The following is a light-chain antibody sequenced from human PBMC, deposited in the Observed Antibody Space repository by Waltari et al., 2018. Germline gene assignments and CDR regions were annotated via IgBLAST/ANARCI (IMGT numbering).Light chain of an antibody. CDR3: CSYAGSSSWV. CDR1: SSDLGRFDL. CDR2: EAS. V-gene: IGLV2-23*01. Sequence: QSALTQPASVSASPGQSITISCTGTSSDLGRFDLAPWFQQPPGEAPRLIIYEASKRPSGVSNRFSGSKSGTTASLTISGLQAEDEADYYCCSYAGSSSWVFGGGTKLTVL. J-gene: IGLJ3*02.